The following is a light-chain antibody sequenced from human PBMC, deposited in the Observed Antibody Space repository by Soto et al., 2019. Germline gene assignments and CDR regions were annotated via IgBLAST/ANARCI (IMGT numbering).Light chain of an antibody. CDR3: QQYNSLWT. CDR1: QSISSW. V-gene: IGKV1-5*03. J-gene: IGKJ1*01. Sequence: DIQMTQSPSTLSASVGDRVTITCRASQSISSWLAWYQQKPGKAPKLLIYKASSLESGVPSRLSGSGSGTEFTLTISILQPDYFATYYCQQYNSLWTFGQGTKVEIK. CDR2: KAS.